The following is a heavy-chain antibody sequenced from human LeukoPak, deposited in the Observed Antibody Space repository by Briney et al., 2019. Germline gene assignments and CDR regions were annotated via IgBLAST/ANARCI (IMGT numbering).Heavy chain of an antibody. CDR3: ARDWGSNLYYFDY. CDR2: ISSSSSTI. CDR1: GFTFSSYA. D-gene: IGHD2-15*01. Sequence: PGGSLRLSCVASGFTFSSYAMSWVRQAPGKGLEWISYISSSSSTIYYADSVKGRFTISRDNAKNSLYLQMNSLRDEDTAVYYCARDWGSNLYYFDYWGQGTLVTVSS. V-gene: IGHV3-48*02. J-gene: IGHJ4*02.